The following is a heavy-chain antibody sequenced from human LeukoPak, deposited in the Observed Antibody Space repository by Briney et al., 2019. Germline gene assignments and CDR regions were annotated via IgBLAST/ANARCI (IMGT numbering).Heavy chain of an antibody. CDR2: ISASGDFR. CDR1: GFSFNDEY. D-gene: IGHD2-2*01. Sequence: GGSLRLSCAASGFSFNDEYMSWIRQAPGQGLQWIAYISASGDFRRSTDSVKGQFTISRDNAKRLLYLQMDSLGEEDTAVYYCAKDLLDCSSTSCYGVFDPWGQGTLVTVSS. V-gene: IGHV3-11*01. CDR3: AKDLLDCSSTSCYGVFDP. J-gene: IGHJ5*02.